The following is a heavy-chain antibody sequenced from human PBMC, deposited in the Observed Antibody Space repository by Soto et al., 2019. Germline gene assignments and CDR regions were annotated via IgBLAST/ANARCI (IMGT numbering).Heavy chain of an antibody. D-gene: IGHD6-13*01. CDR2: IHYSGST. CDR3: ARGLSDSSWYFGS. V-gene: IGHV4-59*08. Sequence: SETLSLTCPVSGGSISSYYWSWIRQPPGKGLEWIGYIHYSGSTNCYPSLKSRVTMSVDTSQNQFSLKLSSVTAADTAIYYCARGLSDSSWYFGSWGQGTLVTVSS. CDR1: GGSISSYY. J-gene: IGHJ4*02.